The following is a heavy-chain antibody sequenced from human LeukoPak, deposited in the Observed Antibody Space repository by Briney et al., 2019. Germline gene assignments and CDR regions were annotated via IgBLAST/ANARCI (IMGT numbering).Heavy chain of an antibody. CDR2: ISGSGAAT. D-gene: IGHD6-13*01. CDR3: ARGAPSPYSSSHPTSYYFDY. V-gene: IGHV3-23*01. Sequence: GGSLRLSCAVSGFTFSSYGMSWVRQAPGKGLEWVSAISGSGAATYYADSVKGRFTISRDNSKNTLYLQMNSLRAEDTVVYYCARGAPSPYSSSHPTSYYFDYWGQGTLVTVPS. J-gene: IGHJ4*02. CDR1: GFTFSSYG.